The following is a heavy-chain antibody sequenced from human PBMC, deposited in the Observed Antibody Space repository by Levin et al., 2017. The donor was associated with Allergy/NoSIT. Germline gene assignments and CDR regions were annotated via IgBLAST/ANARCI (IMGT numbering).Heavy chain of an antibody. CDR3: ARDRGQDYDILTGYYSPLWY. V-gene: IGHV4-4*02. D-gene: IGHD3-9*01. CDR2: IYHSGST. CDR1: GGSISSSNW. J-gene: IGHJ4*02. Sequence: PSQTLSLTCAVSGGSISSSNWWSWVRQPPGKGLEWIGEIYHSGSTNYNPSLKSRVTISVDKSKNQFSLKLSSVTAADTAVYYCARDRGQDYDILTGYYSPLWYWGQGTLVTVSS.